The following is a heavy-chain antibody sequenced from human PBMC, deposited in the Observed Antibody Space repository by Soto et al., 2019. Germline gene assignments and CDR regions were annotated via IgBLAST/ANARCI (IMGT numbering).Heavy chain of an antibody. CDR2: INAGNGNT. V-gene: IGHV1-3*01. CDR3: ARGADFWSGYSYYYYMDV. D-gene: IGHD3-3*01. J-gene: IGHJ6*03. CDR1: GYTFTSYA. Sequence: QVQLVQSGAEVKKPGASVKVSCKASGYTFTSYAMHWVRQAPGLRLEWMGWINAGNGNTKYSQKFQGRVTITKDTSASTAYMELSSLRSEDTAVYYCARGADFWSGYSYYYYMDVWGKGTTVTVSS.